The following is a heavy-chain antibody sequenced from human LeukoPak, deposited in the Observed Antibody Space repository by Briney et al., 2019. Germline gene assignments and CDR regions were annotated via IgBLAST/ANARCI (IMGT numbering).Heavy chain of an antibody. J-gene: IGHJ4*02. CDR2: IYYSGST. Sequence: SETLSLTCTVSGGSISSSSYYWGWIRQSPGKGLEWIGSIYYSGSTYYNPSLKSRVTISVDTYKNQFSLKLSSVTAADTAVYYCALTWSGYYKHFDYWGQGTLVTVSS. V-gene: IGHV4-39*01. CDR3: ALTWSGYYKHFDY. CDR1: GGSISSSSYY. D-gene: IGHD3-3*01.